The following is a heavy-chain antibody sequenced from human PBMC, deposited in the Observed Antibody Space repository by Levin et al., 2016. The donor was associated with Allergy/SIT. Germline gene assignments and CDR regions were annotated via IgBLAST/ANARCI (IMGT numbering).Heavy chain of an antibody. V-gene: IGHV4-38-2*02. CDR3: ARDPTVNSGSEDF. CDR2: VWHSGTG. CDR1: GFSITNGYY. J-gene: IGHJ4*02. D-gene: IGHD1-26*01. Sequence: SETLSLTCTVSGFSITNGYYWGWVRQSPGKGLEWIGSVWHSGTGYYNPSLKSRVTISVETSKNQFSLKLTSVTAADTAVYYCARDPTVNSGSEDFWGQGILVTVSS.